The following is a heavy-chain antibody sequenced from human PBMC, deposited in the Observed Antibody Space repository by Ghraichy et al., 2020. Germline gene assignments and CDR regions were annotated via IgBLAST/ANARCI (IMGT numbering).Heavy chain of an antibody. D-gene: IGHD3-22*01. CDR3: AGTSSYYDSSGYDPLPYFDY. CDR2: IYYTGST. CDR1: ARSITIGGYF. V-gene: IGHV4-31*01. J-gene: IGHJ4*02. Sequence: SETLSLTCTVSARSITIGGYFWIWIRQHPGKDLEWLVYIYYTGSTYYNPSLQSQVTISLDASKNQFSLKLSSVTAADTAVYYCAGTSSYYDSSGYDPLPYFDYWGQGTLVTVSS.